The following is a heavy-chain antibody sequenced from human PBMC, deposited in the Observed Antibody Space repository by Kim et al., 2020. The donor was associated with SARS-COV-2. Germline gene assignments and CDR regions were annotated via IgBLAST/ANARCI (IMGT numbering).Heavy chain of an antibody. J-gene: IGHJ4*02. D-gene: IGHD3-10*01. CDR2: IYYSGST. V-gene: IGHV4-31*03. CDR1: GGSISSGGYY. Sequence: SETLSLTCTVSGGSISSGGYYWSWIRQHPGKGLEWIGYIYYSGSTYYNPSLKSRVTISVDTSKNQFSLKLSSVTAADTAVYYCARGWWGGRTYGSGSADYWGQGALVTVSS. CDR3: ARGWWGGRTYGSGSADY.